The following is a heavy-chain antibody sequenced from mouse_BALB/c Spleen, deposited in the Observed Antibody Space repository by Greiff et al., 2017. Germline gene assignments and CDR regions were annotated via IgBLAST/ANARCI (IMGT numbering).Heavy chain of an antibody. CDR2: ISSGGSYT. V-gene: IGHV5-6*03. J-gene: IGHJ4*01. CDR3: ARKVEGGAMDY. CDR1: GFTFSSYG. D-gene: IGHD1-1*01. Sequence: EVKLMESGGGLVKPGGSLKLSCAASGFTFSSYGMSWVRQTPDKRLEWVATISSGGSYTYYPDSVKGRFTISRDNAKNTLYLQMSSLKSEDTAMYYCARKVEGGAMDYWGQGTSVTVSS.